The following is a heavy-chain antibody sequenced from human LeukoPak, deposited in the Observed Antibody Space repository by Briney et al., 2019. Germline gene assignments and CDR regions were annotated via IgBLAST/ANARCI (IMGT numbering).Heavy chain of an antibody. V-gene: IGHV3-21*01. J-gene: IGHJ4*02. CDR2: ISSSSSYI. CDR3: ARDLGPYPGGSFDY. CDR1: RFTFSSYS. Sequence: GGSLRLSCAASRFTFSSYSMNWVRQAPGKGLEWVSSISSSSSYIYYADSVKGRFTISRDNAKNSLYLQMNSLRAEDTAVYYCARDLGPYPGGSFDYWGQGTLVTVSS.